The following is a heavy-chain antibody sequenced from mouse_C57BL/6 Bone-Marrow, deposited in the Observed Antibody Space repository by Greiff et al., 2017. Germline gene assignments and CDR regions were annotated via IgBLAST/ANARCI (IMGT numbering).Heavy chain of an antibody. J-gene: IGHJ3*01. CDR2: IVPVHGET. CDR1: GFNIKDYY. CDR3: APLLWYPWFAY. V-gene: IGHV14-2*01. D-gene: IGHD2-1*01. Sequence: EVQLQQSGAELVKPGASVKLSCKASGFNIKDYYMHWVKQRTEQGLEWIGRIVPVHGETKYAPKFQGKATITADTSSNTAYLQLSSLTSEDTAVYYCAPLLWYPWFAYWGQGTLVTVSA.